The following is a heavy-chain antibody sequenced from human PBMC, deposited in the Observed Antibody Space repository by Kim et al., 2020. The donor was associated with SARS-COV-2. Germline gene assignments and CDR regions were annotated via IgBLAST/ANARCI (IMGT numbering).Heavy chain of an antibody. J-gene: IGHJ6*02. CDR1: GYTFTSYD. D-gene: IGHD7-27*01. CDR3: ARVPNWVGGNYYFAADV. Sequence: ASVKVSCKASGYTFTSYDINWVRQATGQGLEWMGWMNPNSGNTGYAQKFQGRVTMTRYTSISTAYMELSSLRSEDTAVYYCARVPNWVGGNYYFAADVWGQGTTVTVSS. V-gene: IGHV1-8*01. CDR2: MNPNSGNT.